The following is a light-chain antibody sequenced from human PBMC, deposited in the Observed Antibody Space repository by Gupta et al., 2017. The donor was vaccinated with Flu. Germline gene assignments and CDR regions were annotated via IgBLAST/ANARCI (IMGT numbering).Light chain of an antibody. J-gene: IGKJ2*01. Sequence: DIQLTQSPSTLSASVGDRVTITCRASQSVSVWLAWYKQKPGKAPEFLIYKASSLASGVSSRFSGSGSGTDFTLTISSLQPDDFATYYCQQYKSYPSTFGQGTKLDTK. CDR1: QSVSVW. CDR2: KAS. V-gene: IGKV1-5*03. CDR3: QQYKSYPST.